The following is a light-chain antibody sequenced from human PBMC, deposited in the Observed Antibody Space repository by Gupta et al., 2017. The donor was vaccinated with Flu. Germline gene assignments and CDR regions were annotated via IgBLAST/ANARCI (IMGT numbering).Light chain of an antibody. CDR2: KAS. J-gene: IGKJ1*01. Sequence: DIQMTQSPSTLSASVGDRVTITCRASQSISSWLAWYQQKPGKAPKVLIYKASSLESGVPSRFSGSGSGTEFTLTISSLQPDDFATYYCQQYDGHSTWTFGQGTKVEIK. V-gene: IGKV1-5*03. CDR1: QSISSW. CDR3: QQYDGHSTWT.